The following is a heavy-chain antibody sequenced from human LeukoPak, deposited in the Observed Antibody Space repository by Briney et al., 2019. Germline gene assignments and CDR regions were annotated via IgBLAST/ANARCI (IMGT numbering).Heavy chain of an antibody. Sequence: SETLSLTCTVSGYSISSGYYWGWIRQPPGKGLEWIGSIYHRGSTYYNPSLKSRVTISVDTSKNQFSLKLSSVTAADTAVYYCARVMAAIWPHDAFDIWGQGTMVTVSS. J-gene: IGHJ3*02. CDR3: ARVMAAIWPHDAFDI. CDR2: IYHRGST. D-gene: IGHD2-2*01. V-gene: IGHV4-38-2*02. CDR1: GYSISSGYY.